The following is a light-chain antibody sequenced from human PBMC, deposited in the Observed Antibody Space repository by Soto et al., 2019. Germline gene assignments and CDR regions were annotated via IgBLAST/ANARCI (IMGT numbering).Light chain of an antibody. J-gene: IGKJ5*01. CDR2: DAS. CDR1: PSISSS. Sequence: DFQMPQSPSILSAPLGARVTITCRASPSISSSLAWYQQRPGQAPKHLIYDASSLDSGVPSRCSGSGSGTDFTLTIMSPEPEAFDNCQHHGGPRRPSFGQGTRLEI. CDR3: QHHGGPRRPS. V-gene: IGKV1-5*01.